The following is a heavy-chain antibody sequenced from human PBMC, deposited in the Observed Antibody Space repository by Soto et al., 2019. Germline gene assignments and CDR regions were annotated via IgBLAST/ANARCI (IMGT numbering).Heavy chain of an antibody. CDR2: ISSSGSTI. J-gene: IGHJ6*02. Sequence: PGGSLRLSCAASGFTFSDYYMSWIRQAPGKGLEWVSYISSSGSTIYYADSVKGRFTISRDNAKNSLYLQMNSLRAEDTAVYYCARDLSGYSSSWYIADYYGMDVWGQGTTVTVSS. CDR1: GFTFSDYY. CDR3: ARDLSGYSSSWYIADYYGMDV. D-gene: IGHD6-13*01. V-gene: IGHV3-11*04.